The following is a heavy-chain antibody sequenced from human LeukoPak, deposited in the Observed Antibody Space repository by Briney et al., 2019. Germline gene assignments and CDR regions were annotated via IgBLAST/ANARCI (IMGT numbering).Heavy chain of an antibody. CDR3: ARENYDFWSGYYSSDNSCYLDV. D-gene: IGHD3-3*01. CDR1: GASVSTHY. V-gene: IGHV4-59*02. Sequence: SETLSLTCTVSGASVSTHYWTWVRQPPGKGLEWIGYIYYTGTTNYNPSLQSRLTISVDTSQNQFSLRLSSVTAADTAVYYCARENYDFWSGYYSSDNSCYLDVWGKGTTVIVSS. J-gene: IGHJ6*03. CDR2: IYYTGTT.